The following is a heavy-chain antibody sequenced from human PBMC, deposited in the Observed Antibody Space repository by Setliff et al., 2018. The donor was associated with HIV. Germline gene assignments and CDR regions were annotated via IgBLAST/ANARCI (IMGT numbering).Heavy chain of an antibody. CDR2: VHVSGST. CDR1: GGSMNANH. CDR3: ARTGYAFDV. V-gene: IGHV4-59*08. Sequence: SETLSLTCTVSGGSMNANHWSWIRQSPGKGPEWIAYVHVSGSTYFNPSLSSRVTISIDTSNNQFSLRLSSVTAADTAVYYCARTGYAFDVWGLGTMVT. J-gene: IGHJ3*01.